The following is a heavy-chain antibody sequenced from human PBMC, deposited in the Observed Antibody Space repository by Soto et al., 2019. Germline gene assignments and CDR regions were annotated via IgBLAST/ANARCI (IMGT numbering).Heavy chain of an antibody. CDR2: ISSSSSYI. Sequence: LRLSCAASGFTFSSYSMNWVRQAPGKGLEWVSSISSSSSYIYYADSVKGRFTISRDNAKNTLYLQMNSLRAEDTTLYYCAGGYSFDYWGQGTLVTVSS. V-gene: IGHV3-21*01. CDR3: AGGYSFDY. J-gene: IGHJ4*01. D-gene: IGHD5-18*01. CDR1: GFTFSSYS.